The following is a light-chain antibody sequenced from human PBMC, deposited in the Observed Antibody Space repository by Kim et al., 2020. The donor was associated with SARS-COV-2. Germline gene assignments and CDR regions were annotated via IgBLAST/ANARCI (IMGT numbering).Light chain of an antibody. V-gene: IGLV3-21*04. CDR1: NIGSKS. J-gene: IGLJ3*02. CDR3: QVWDRSTNRV. Sequence: VSVAPGKTARITCGGDNIGSKSVHWYQQKPGQAPVVVIYYDTGRPSGVPERFSGSNSGDTATLTISRVEAGDEADYYCQVWDRSTNRVFGGGTQLTVL. CDR2: YDT.